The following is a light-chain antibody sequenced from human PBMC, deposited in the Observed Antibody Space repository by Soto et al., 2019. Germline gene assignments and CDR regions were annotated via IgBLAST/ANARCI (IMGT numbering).Light chain of an antibody. J-gene: IGLJ2*01. V-gene: IGLV2-14*01. CDR1: SSDVGGYNY. CDR3: SSYTSSSTLDVV. Sequence: QSVLTRPASVSGSPGQSITISCTGTSSDVGGYNYVSWYQQHPGKAPKLMIYDVSNRPSGVSNRFSGSKSGHTASLTISGLQAEDEADYYCSSYTSSSTLDVVFGGGTKVTVL. CDR2: DVS.